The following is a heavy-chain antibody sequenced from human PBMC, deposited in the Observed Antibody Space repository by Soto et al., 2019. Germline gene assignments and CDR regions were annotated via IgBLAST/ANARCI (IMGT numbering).Heavy chain of an antibody. J-gene: IGHJ4*02. V-gene: IGHV3-21*06. Sequence: WGSLRLSCAASGFTFTSYSMNWFRQAPGKGLEWVSSISSTTNYIYYGDSMKGRFTISRDNAKNSLYLEMNSLRAEDTAVYYCARESEDLTSNFDYWGQGTLVTVSS. CDR3: ARESEDLTSNFDY. CDR2: ISSTTNYI. CDR1: GFTFTSYS.